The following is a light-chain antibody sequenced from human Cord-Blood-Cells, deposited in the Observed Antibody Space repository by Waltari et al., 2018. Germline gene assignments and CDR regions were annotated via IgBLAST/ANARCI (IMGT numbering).Light chain of an antibody. Sequence: QSALTQPASVSGSPGQSITISCTGTSSDVGGYNYVFWYPRHPDKAPKLIIYDVSIRPSWVSNHVSDAKAGHTASLTISGLQAEDEADYSCSSYTSSSTYVVGTGTNVTVL. J-gene: IGLJ1*01. CDR3: SSYTSSSTYV. V-gene: IGLV2-14*03. CDR2: DVS. CDR1: SSDVGGYNY.